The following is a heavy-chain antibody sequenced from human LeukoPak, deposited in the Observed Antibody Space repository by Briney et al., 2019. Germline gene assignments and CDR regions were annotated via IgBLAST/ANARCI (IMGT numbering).Heavy chain of an antibody. CDR3: ASSNYLDTAMVDY. CDR1: GFIVSNKY. D-gene: IGHD5-18*01. J-gene: IGHJ4*02. Sequence: GGSLRLSCAASGFIVSNKYMTWVRQAPGKGLEWVSLIYSDGRTYYADSVRGRCTISRDNSKNTLYLQMNSLRAEDTAVYYCASSNYLDTAMVDYWGQGTLVTVSS. CDR2: IYSDGRT. V-gene: IGHV3-66*02.